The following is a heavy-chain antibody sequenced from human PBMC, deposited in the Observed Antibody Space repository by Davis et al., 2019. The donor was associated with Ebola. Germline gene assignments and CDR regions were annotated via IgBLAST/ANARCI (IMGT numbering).Heavy chain of an antibody. Sequence: SETLSLTCTVSGASISSRDYYWGWIRQSPEKGLEWIMTFYYSGSSYYNPSLKSRVTISLDTSKNQFSLKLSSVTAADTAVYYCARVGYDFWSGYYTGNWFDPWGQGTLVTVSS. CDR2: FYYSGSS. V-gene: IGHV4-39*07. CDR3: ARVGYDFWSGYYTGNWFDP. CDR1: GASISSRDYY. D-gene: IGHD3-3*01. J-gene: IGHJ5*02.